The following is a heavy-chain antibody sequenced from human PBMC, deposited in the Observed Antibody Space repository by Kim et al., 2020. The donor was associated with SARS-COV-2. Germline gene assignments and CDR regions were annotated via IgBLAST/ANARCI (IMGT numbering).Heavy chain of an antibody. D-gene: IGHD3-10*01. J-gene: IGHJ4*02. Sequence: GGSLRLSCAASGFTFSSYSMNWVRQAPGKGLEWVSSISSSSSYIYYADSVKGRFTISRDNAKNSLYLQMNSLRAEDTAVYYCARISPYYYGSGRPRFDYWGQGTLVTVSS. CDR2: ISSSSSYI. CDR1: GFTFSSYS. V-gene: IGHV3-21*01. CDR3: ARISPYYYGSGRPRFDY.